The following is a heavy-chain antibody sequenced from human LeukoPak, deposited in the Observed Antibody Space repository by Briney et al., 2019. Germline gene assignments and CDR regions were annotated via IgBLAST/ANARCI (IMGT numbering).Heavy chain of an antibody. CDR3: ARDHGDYDLDY. CDR1: GYTFTAYS. V-gene: IGHV1-2*04. D-gene: IGHD4-17*01. J-gene: IGHJ4*02. CDR2: INPNSGRT. Sequence: GASVKVSCRASGYTFTAYSIYWVRQAPGQGLEWMGWINPNSGRTNFAQQFQAWVTMARDTSISTVYMELTRLKSVDTAVYYCARDHGDYDLDYWGQGTLVTVSS.